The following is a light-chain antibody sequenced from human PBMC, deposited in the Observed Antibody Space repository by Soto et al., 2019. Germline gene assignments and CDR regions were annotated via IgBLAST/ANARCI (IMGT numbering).Light chain of an antibody. CDR2: SAS. Sequence: DIQMTQSPSSLSASVGDSVTITCRASQGINNYLAWYQQKPGKVPVLLIYSASTLKSGVPSRFSGRGAGTDFTLTISSLQPEDFGTYYCQKYDRAPRTFGQGTKVDIK. J-gene: IGKJ1*01. CDR3: QKYDRAPRT. CDR1: QGINNY. V-gene: IGKV1-27*01.